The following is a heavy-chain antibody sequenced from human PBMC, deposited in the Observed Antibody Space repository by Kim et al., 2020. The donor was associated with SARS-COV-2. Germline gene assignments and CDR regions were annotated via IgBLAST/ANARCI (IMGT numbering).Heavy chain of an antibody. J-gene: IGHJ6*02. CDR1: GYSFTSYW. D-gene: IGHD3-9*01. CDR2: IYPGDSDT. CDR3: ARQEGYFDNRYGMDV. V-gene: IGHV5-51*01. Sequence: GESLKISCKGSGYSFTSYWIGWVRQMPGKGLEWMGIIYPGDSDTRYSPSFQGQVTISADKSISTAYLQLSSLKASDTAMYYCARQEGYFDNRYGMDVWGQGTTVTVSS.